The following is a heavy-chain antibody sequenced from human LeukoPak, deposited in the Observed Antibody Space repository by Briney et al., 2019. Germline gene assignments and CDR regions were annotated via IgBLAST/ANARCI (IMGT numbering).Heavy chain of an antibody. J-gene: IGHJ6*02. Sequence: QPGGSLRLSCAASGFTFSSYGMHWVRQAPGQGLEWVAVIWYDGSNKYYADSVKGRFTISRDNSKNTLYLQMNSLRAEDTAVYYCARDYDSSGYPYYYGMDVWGQGTTVTVSS. V-gene: IGHV3-33*01. CDR2: IWYDGSNK. CDR3: ARDYDSSGYPYYYGMDV. CDR1: GFTFSSYG. D-gene: IGHD3-22*01.